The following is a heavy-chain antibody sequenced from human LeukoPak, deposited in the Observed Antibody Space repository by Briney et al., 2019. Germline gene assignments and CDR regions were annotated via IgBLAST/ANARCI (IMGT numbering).Heavy chain of an antibody. Sequence: PSQTLSLTCTVSGGSISSGGYYWSWIRQPPGKGLEWIGEINHSGSTNYNPSLKSRVTISVDTSKNQFSLKLSSVTAADTAVYYCARGNIRLGAVAGTLVYWGQGTLVTVSS. CDR2: INHSGST. CDR1: GGSISSGGYY. V-gene: IGHV4-30-2*01. D-gene: IGHD6-19*01. CDR3: ARGNIRLGAVAGTLVY. J-gene: IGHJ4*02.